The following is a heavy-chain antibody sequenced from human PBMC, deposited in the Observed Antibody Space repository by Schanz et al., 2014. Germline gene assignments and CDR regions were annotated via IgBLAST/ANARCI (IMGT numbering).Heavy chain of an antibody. V-gene: IGHV4-59*08. D-gene: IGHD4-4*01. Sequence: QVQLQESGPGLVKPSETLSLTCTVSGGSISSYYWSWLRQPPGKGPELIGYIHYTGTTNYNPSLRGRLTFSIAPPKTRFSLRLSSVTAADTAMYYCSSLAGYRISYWGQGTRVIVSS. J-gene: IGHJ4*02. CDR1: GGSISSYY. CDR2: IHYTGTT. CDR3: SSLAGYRISY.